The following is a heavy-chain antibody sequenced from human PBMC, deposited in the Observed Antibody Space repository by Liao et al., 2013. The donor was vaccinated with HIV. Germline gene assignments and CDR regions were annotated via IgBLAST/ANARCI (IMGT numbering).Heavy chain of an antibody. J-gene: IGHJ6*03. CDR3: AREGWEQRGFYYYYHMDV. V-gene: IGHV4-39*07. Sequence: QLQESGPGLVKPSETLSLTCTVSGGSISSSSYYWGWVRQPPGKGLEWIGSVYYSGNTYYNPSLESRVTISLDTSKNQFSLKLRSVTAADTAVYFCAREGWEQRGFYYYYHMDVWGRGTSVSVSS. CDR2: VYYSGNT. D-gene: IGHD1-26*01. CDR1: GGSISSSSYY.